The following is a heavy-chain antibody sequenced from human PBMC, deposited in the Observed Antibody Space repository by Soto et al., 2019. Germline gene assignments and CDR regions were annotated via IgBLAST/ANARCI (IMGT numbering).Heavy chain of an antibody. J-gene: IGHJ3*02. CDR3: ARHGDCSGGSCFDAFDI. D-gene: IGHD2-15*01. CDR1: GGSISSSSYY. V-gene: IGHV4-39*01. Sequence: QLQLQESGPGLVKPSETLSLTCTVSGGSISSSSYYWGWIRQPPGKGLEWIGSIYYSGSTYYNPSLKSRVTLSVDTSKNQCSLKLSSVTAADTAVYYCARHGDCSGGSCFDAFDIWGQGTMVTVSS. CDR2: IYYSGST.